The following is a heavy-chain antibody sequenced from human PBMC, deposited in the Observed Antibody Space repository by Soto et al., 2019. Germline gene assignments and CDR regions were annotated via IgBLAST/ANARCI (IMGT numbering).Heavy chain of an antibody. V-gene: IGHV3-23*01. CDR2: ISDSGDST. D-gene: IGHD6-6*01. CDR3: AHSSSPGYFDY. Sequence: PGGSLRLSCAASGFTFSSHAMSWVRQAPGKGLEWVSAISDSGDSTYNADSVKGRFTISRDNSKKTLYLQMNSMRAEDTAVYYCAHSSSPGYFDYWGQGTLVTVSS. J-gene: IGHJ4*02. CDR1: GFTFSSHA.